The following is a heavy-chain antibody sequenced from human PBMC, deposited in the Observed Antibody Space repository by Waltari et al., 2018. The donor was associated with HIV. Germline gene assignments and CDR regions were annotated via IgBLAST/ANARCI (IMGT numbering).Heavy chain of an antibody. V-gene: IGHV1-69*01. J-gene: IGHJ1*01. CDR1: RGIFRRYA. CDR2: IIPIFGTP. CDR3: ARGETAMVPEYLQH. D-gene: IGHD5-18*01. Sequence: QVQLVQSGAEVKKPGSSVKVSCKVSRGIFRRYAISWVRQAPGQGLGWMGQIIPIFGTPNYAQKFQGRVTITADESTSTAYMELSSLRSEDTAVYYCARGETAMVPEYLQHWGQGTLVTVSS.